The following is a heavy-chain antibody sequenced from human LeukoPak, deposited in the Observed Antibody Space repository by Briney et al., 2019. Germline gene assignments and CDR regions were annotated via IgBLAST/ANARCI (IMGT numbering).Heavy chain of an antibody. CDR3: AKTGYYESSGDAFDI. V-gene: IGHV3-9*01. CDR2: ISWNTSNI. D-gene: IGHD3-22*01. CDR1: GFTFDDYG. J-gene: IGHJ3*02. Sequence: GGSLRLSCAASGFTFDDYGMRWVRQAPGEGLEWVSGISWNTSNINYAHSAKGRFTISRDNAKKSLYLQMNSLRAEDTALYYCAKTGYYESSGDAFDIWGQGTMVTVFS.